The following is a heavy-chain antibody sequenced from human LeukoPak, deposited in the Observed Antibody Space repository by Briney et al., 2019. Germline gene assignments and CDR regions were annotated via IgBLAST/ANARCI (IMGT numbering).Heavy chain of an antibody. CDR3: ARHSRYFDWLLSSSSYWYFDF. CDR2: INHSGST. V-gene: IGHV4-34*01. Sequence: SETLSLTCAVYGGSFSGYYWSWIRQPPGKGLEWIGEINHSGSTNYNPSLKSRVTISVDTSKNQFYLKMSSVTAADTAVYYCARHSRYFDWLLSSSSYWYFDFWGRGTLVTVSS. CDR1: GGSFSGYY. J-gene: IGHJ2*01. D-gene: IGHD3-9*01.